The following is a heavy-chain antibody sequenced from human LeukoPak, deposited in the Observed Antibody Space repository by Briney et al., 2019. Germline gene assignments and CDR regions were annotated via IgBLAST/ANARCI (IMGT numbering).Heavy chain of an antibody. CDR1: GGTFSSYA. CDR3: AREGGGYGHEGIPFDY. Sequence: ASVKVSCKASGGTFSSYAISWVRQAPGQGLEWMGGIIPIFCTANYAQKFQGRITITADESTSTAYMELSSLRSEDTAVYYCAREGGGYGHEGIPFDYWGQGTLVTVSS. D-gene: IGHD5-12*01. V-gene: IGHV1-69*01. CDR2: IIPIFCTA. J-gene: IGHJ4*02.